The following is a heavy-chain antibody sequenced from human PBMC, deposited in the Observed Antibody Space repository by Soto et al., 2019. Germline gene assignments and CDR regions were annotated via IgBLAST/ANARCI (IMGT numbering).Heavy chain of an antibody. D-gene: IGHD3-9*01. J-gene: IGHJ3*01. CDR2: ISYDGSNE. CDR3: ANDRLGLRYVDWSLCCV. CDR1: GFSFRTFG. V-gene: IGHV3-30*18. Sequence: QVQLVESGGGVVQPGRSLSLSCAASGFSFRTFGMHWVRQAPGKGLEWVAVISYDGSNEFYADSVKGRFTISRDNSKNTVYLQMNSLRADDTAVYYCANDRLGLRYVDWSLCCVWGQGTMVTVSS.